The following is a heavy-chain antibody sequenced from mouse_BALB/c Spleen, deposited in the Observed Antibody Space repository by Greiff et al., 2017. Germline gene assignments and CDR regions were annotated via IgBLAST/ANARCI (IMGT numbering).Heavy chain of an antibody. CDR2: IDTSDSYT. J-gene: IGHJ4*01. V-gene: IGHV1-69*01. CDR3: ARWRDDYDWAMDY. Sequence: QVQLQQSGAELVMPGASVKMSCKASGYTFTDYWMHWVKQRPGQGLEWIGAIDTSDSYTSYNQKFKGKATLTVDESSSTAYMQLSSLTSEDSAVYYCARWRDDYDWAMDYWGQGTSVTVSS. CDR1: GYTFTDYW. D-gene: IGHD2-4*01.